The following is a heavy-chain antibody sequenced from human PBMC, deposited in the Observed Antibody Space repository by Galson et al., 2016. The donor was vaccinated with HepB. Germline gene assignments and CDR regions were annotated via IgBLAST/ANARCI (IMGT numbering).Heavy chain of an antibody. Sequence: SLRLSCAASGFTFTRYTMNWVRQSPGKGLEWVSSISGGSSYKYYADSVKGRFTISRDNSKNSLYLQMNSLRVEDTAVYYCARDLVYPGDYGKYYYYGMDVWGQGTTVTVSS. D-gene: IGHD4-17*01. CDR2: ISGGSSYK. J-gene: IGHJ6*02. V-gene: IGHV3-21*01. CDR1: GFTFTRYT. CDR3: ARDLVYPGDYGKYYYYGMDV.